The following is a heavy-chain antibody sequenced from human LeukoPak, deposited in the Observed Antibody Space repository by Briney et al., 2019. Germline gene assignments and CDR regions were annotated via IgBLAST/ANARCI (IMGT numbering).Heavy chain of an antibody. CDR1: TFTFSSYN. CDR2: ISSSGTYI. Sequence: GGSLRLSCAASTFTFSSYNMNWVRQAPGKGLEWVSSISSSGTYIYYRDSVKGRFTISRDNAENSVYLQMNSLRVEDTTIYYCARDRGSYRPIDYWGQGTLVTVSS. J-gene: IGHJ4*02. V-gene: IGHV3-21*01. D-gene: IGHD1-26*01. CDR3: ARDRGSYRPIDY.